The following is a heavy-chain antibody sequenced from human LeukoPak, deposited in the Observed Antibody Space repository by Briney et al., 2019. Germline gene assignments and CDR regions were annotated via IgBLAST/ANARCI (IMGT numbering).Heavy chain of an antibody. Sequence: GASVKVSCKASGYTFTGYYMHWVRQAPGQGLEWMGWINPNSGGTNYAQKFQGRVTMTRNTSISTAYMELSSLRSEDMAVYYCARGTTMVRGVIITWGQGTLVTVSS. V-gene: IGHV1-2*02. D-gene: IGHD3-10*01. CDR3: ARGTTMVRGVIIT. CDR1: GYTFTGYY. J-gene: IGHJ4*02. CDR2: INPNSGGT.